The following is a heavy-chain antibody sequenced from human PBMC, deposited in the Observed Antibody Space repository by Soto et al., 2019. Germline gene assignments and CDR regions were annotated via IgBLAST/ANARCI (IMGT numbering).Heavy chain of an antibody. Sequence: PVVPITLSCAASGYTFSSCSMHWYHQTPGKGLEWVAVISYDGSNKYYADSAKGRFTISRDNSKNTLYLQMNSLRAEDTAVYYCARDYSAGYGDYYPAREEFNLFDPWGQGTLVTVSS. D-gene: IGHD4-17*01. CDR1: GYTFSSCS. V-gene: IGHV3-30-3*01. J-gene: IGHJ5*02. CDR2: ISYDGSNK. CDR3: ARDYSAGYGDYYPAREEFNLFDP.